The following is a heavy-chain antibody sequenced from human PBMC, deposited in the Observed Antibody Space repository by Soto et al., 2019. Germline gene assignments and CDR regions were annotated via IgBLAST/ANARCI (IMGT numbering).Heavy chain of an antibody. CDR3: AKDSHGAIISPTHDS. V-gene: IGHV3-23*01. J-gene: IGHJ4*02. CDR1: RFTFSSSA. D-gene: IGHD2-2*01. CDR2: FRESGGTT. Sequence: VQLSESGGGLVQPGGSLRLSCAASRFTFSSSAMSWVRQAPGKGLEWVSTFRESGGTTHYADSVKGRFTISRDTSKNMLYLQMNSLRAEDTAIYYCAKDSHGAIISPTHDSWGQGTLVTVSS.